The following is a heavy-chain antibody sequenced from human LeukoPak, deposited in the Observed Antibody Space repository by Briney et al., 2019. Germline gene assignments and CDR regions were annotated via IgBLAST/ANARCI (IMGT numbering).Heavy chain of an antibody. CDR2: ISYDGSNK. J-gene: IGHJ4*02. Sequence: GGSLRLSCAASGFTFSSYAMQWVRQAPGKGLEWVAVISYDGSNKYYADSVKGRFTISRDNSKNTLYLQMNSLRAEDTAVYYCAKDRGVVPPFWGQGTLVTVSS. D-gene: IGHD2-2*01. CDR3: AKDRGVVPPF. V-gene: IGHV3-30*04. CDR1: GFTFSSYA.